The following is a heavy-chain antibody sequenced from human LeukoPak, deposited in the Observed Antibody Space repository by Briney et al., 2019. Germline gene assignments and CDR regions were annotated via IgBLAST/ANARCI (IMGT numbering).Heavy chain of an antibody. J-gene: IGHJ4*02. D-gene: IGHD2-21*02. V-gene: IGHV3-23*01. CDR1: GFPLSSYA. Sequence: GGSLRLSCAASGFPLSSYAMSWVRQVPGKGLEWVSATSSSDDGTYHADSVRGRFTIYRDNFTNTMYLQMNSLINEDAVLCYCSRTPVTSCHRAFCNPFVLWGQRVLGTVSS. CDR3: SRTPVTSCHRAFCNPFVL. CDR2: TSSSDDGT.